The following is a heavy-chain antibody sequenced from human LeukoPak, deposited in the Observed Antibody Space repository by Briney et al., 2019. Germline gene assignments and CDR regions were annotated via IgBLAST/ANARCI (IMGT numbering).Heavy chain of an antibody. CDR3: ITPLPYSAQ. V-gene: IGHV3-23*01. CDR2: ISGTGGNT. D-gene: IGHD2-21*01. J-gene: IGHJ4*02. CDR1: GFPFSGYA. Sequence: PGGSLRLSCAASGFPFSGYAMNWVRQAPGKGLEWVSAISGTGGNTYYADSVKGRFTISRDNSQNTLYLQMNSLKTEDTAVYYCITPLPYSAQGGQGTLVTVSS.